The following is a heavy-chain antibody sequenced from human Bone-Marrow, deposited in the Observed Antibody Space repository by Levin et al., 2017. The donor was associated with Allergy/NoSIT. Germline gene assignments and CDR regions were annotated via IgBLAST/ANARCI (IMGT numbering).Heavy chain of an antibody. Sequence: VASVKVSCKASGYTFTDYYMNWVRQAPGQGLEWMGWINPNSGGTNYAQKFRGRVTMTRDTSISTAYMELSGLRSDDTAVYYCARDPDYYDRAFDIWGQGTMVTVSS. J-gene: IGHJ3*02. D-gene: IGHD3-22*01. V-gene: IGHV1-2*02. CDR1: GYTFTDYY. CDR3: ARDPDYYDRAFDI. CDR2: INPNSGGT.